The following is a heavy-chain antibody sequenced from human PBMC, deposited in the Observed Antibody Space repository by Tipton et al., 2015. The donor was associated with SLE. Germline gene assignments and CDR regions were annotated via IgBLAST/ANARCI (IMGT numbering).Heavy chain of an antibody. V-gene: IGHV4-61*08. CDR1: GDSISSGGYS. J-gene: IGHJ3*01. D-gene: IGHD3-16*01. Sequence: TLSLTCTVSGDSISSGGYSWSWIRQPPGKGLEWIGYIHPSGSTKYNPSLESRVTFSVDTSKNQFSLRLNSVTAADTAMYYCARDLYVAYYEYLWGSVFDVWGQGTLVTVSS. CDR2: IHPSGST. CDR3: ARDLYVAYYEYLWGSVFDV.